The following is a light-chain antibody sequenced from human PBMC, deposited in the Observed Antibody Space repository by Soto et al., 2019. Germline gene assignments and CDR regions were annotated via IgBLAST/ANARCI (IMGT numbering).Light chain of an antibody. J-gene: IGKJ2*01. Sequence: DIVMTQSQLSLPVTPGEPASISCRSSQSLLHSNGYYYFNWYLQKPGQPPQLLIYMGSYRASGVPDRFSGSGSGTDFTLRISRVEAEDVGVYHCMQALQTPYTFGQGTKLGIK. CDR1: QSLLHSNGYYY. V-gene: IGKV2-28*01. CDR2: MGS. CDR3: MQALQTPYT.